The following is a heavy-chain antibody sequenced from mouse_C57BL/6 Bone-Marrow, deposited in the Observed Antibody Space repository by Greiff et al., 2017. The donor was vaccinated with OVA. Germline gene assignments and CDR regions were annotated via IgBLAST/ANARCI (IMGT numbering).Heavy chain of an antibody. CDR2: INPGSGGT. J-gene: IGHJ2*01. Sequence: LVESGAELVRPGTSVKVSCKASGYAFTNYLIEWVKQRPGQGLEWIGVINPGSGGTNYNEKFKGKATLTADKSSSTAYMQLSSLTSEDSAVYFCARDYDHFDYWGQGTTLTVSS. V-gene: IGHV1-54*01. D-gene: IGHD2-4*01. CDR1: GYAFTNYL. CDR3: ARDYDHFDY.